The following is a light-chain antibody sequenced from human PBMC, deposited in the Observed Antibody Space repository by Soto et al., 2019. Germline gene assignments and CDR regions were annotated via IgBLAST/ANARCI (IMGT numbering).Light chain of an antibody. CDR2: EES. V-gene: IGKV1-9*01. J-gene: IGKJ4*01. Sequence: DIHLTQSPSSLSASVGDRVTITCRASQAITNNLAWYQQKPGNPPRLLIYEESTLHSGVPSRFSGRKVGTQFILTIDSLQPEDFAAYYCQQVKSYLRTFSGGTKVDI. CDR1: QAITNN. CDR3: QQVKSYLRT.